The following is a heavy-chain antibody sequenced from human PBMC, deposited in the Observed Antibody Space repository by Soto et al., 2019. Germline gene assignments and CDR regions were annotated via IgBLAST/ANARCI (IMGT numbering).Heavy chain of an antibody. CDR1: GFSFGSYA. CDR2: ISGSDGKT. J-gene: IGHJ1*01. Sequence: PGGSLRLSCAASGFSFGSYALSWVRQAPGRGLEWVSTISGSDGKTFYADSVKGRFSISRDTSQSTLYLQMNSLRADDTAMYYCAQCSDLDFWGQGTRVTVSS. D-gene: IGHD6-19*01. V-gene: IGHV3-23*01. CDR3: AQCSDLDF.